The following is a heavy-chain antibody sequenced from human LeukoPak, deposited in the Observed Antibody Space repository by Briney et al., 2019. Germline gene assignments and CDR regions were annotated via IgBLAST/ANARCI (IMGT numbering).Heavy chain of an antibody. J-gene: IGHJ4*02. CDR1: GGTFSSYA. Sequence: ASVKVSCKASGGTFSSYAISWVRQAPRQGLEWMGGIIPIFGTANYAQKFQGRVTITADESTSTAYMELSSLRSEDTAVYYCASADGLGYYDSSGYYGTYYFDYWGQGTLVTVSS. CDR3: ASADGLGYYDSSGYYGTYYFDY. D-gene: IGHD3-22*01. V-gene: IGHV1-69*13. CDR2: IIPIFGTA.